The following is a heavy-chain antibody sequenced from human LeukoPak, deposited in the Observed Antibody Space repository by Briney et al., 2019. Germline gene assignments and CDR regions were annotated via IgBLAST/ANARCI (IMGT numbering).Heavy chain of an antibody. CDR3: ARAAIRYQLPPGAY. CDR2: INHSGST. V-gene: IGHV4-34*01. CDR1: GFTFSDYY. D-gene: IGHD2-2*01. J-gene: IGHJ4*02. Sequence: GSLRLSCAASGFTFSDYYMSWIRQAPGKGLEWIGEINHSGSTNYNPSLKSRVTISVDTSKNQFSLKLSSVTAADTAVYYCARAAIRYQLPPGAYWGQGTLVTVSS.